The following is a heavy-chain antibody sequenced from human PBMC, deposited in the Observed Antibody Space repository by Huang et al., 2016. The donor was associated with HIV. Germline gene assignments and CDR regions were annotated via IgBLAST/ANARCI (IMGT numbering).Heavy chain of an antibody. CDR3: TAGTRDYLNAFDI. CDR1: GCSFSSAW. CDR2: IKRKTERGTT. Sequence: EVQLVESGGGLVKPGGSLRLSCEVSGCSFSSAWMNWVRQAPGEGQEWVSRIKRKTERGTTDYAAPVKGRFTIPRDDSKNALYLQMNSLKPEDTGVYYCTAGTRDYLNAFDIWGQGTKVTVSS. V-gene: IGHV3-15*07. J-gene: IGHJ3*02. D-gene: IGHD1-7*01.